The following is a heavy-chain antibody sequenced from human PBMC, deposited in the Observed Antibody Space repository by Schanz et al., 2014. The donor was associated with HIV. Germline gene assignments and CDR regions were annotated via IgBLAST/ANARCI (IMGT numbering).Heavy chain of an antibody. J-gene: IGHJ4*02. V-gene: IGHV3-30*18. Sequence: QVQLVESGGGVVQPGGSPRLSCTTSGFTFTSYAMTWVRQAPGKGLEWVAVISYDGSDKYYADSVKGRFTISRDNSKNTLYVQMNSLRADDTAVYYCAKVSDNYGSGLDYWGQGTLVTVSS. CDR1: GFTFTSYA. CDR3: AKVSDNYGSGLDY. D-gene: IGHD3-10*01. CDR2: ISYDGSDK.